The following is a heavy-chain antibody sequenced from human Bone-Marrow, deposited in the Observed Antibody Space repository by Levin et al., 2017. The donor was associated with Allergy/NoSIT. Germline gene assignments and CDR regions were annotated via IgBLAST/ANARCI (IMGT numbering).Heavy chain of an antibody. D-gene: IGHD3-10*01. CDR1: GFTFTTSW. CDR2: INSGGTTT. CDR3: ARGHVKGAFDL. V-gene: IGHV3-74*01. Sequence: ASVKVSCAASGFTFTTSWMHWVRQRPGKGLEWVSLINSGGTTTNYADSVKGRFTMSRDNAKNTMSVQMNSLRVDDTAVYYCARGHVKGAFDLWGQGTMVTVSS. J-gene: IGHJ3*01.